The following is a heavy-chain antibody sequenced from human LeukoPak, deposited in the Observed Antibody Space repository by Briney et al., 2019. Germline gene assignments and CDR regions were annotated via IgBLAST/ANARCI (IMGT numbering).Heavy chain of an antibody. J-gene: IGHJ4*02. CDR3: ARDERDYYGSGSKVL. CDR1: GFTFSGYS. D-gene: IGHD3-10*01. V-gene: IGHV3-21*01. CDR2: ISSSSSYI. Sequence: GGSLRLSCAASGFTFSGYSMNWVRQTPGKGLEWVSSISSSSSYIYYADSVKGRFTISRDNAKNSLYLQMHSLRAEDTAVYYCARDERDYYGSGSKVLWGQGTLVTVSS.